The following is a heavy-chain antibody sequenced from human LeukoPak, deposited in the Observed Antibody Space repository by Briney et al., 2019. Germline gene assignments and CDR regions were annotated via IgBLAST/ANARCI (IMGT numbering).Heavy chain of an antibody. V-gene: IGHV4-34*01. CDR2: INHSGST. D-gene: IGHD3-10*01. CDR3: ATGLLLFGDFAFDY. J-gene: IGHJ4*02. Sequence: SETLSLTCAVYGGSFSGYYWSWIRQPPGKGLEWIGEINHSGSTNYNPCLKSRVTISVEKSKNQFSLKLSSVPAADTAVYYFATGLLLFGDFAFDYWGQATLVTVSS. CDR1: GGSFSGYY.